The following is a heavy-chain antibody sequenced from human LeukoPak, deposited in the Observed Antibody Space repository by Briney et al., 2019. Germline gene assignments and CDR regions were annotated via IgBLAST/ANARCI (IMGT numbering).Heavy chain of an antibody. D-gene: IGHD4-23*01. CDR2: VYYSGST. Sequence: SETLSLTCTVSGGSISYYYWSWIRQPPGKGLQWIGYVYYSGSTNYNPSLKSRVTISVDTSKNQFSLKLNSVTPADTAVYYCAPLTGGDDAFDIWGQGTMVTVSS. CDR1: GGSISYYY. V-gene: IGHV4-59*01. CDR3: APLTGGDDAFDI. J-gene: IGHJ3*02.